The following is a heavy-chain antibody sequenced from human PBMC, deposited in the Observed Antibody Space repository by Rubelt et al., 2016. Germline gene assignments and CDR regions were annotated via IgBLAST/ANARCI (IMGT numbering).Heavy chain of an antibody. D-gene: IGHD6-19*01. Sequence: QVQLQESGPGLVKPSQTLSLTCTVSGDSISSGNYYWSWIRQHPGKGLEWIGYIHYSGTTYYNPSLKSRVSISVDTSKNHSSRRLSSVTAAYTAVYYCARGPYSSGWYGDYWGQGTLVTVSS. CDR3: ARGPYSSGWYGDY. CDR2: IHYSGTT. V-gene: IGHV4-30-4*08. J-gene: IGHJ4*02. CDR1: GDSISSGNYY.